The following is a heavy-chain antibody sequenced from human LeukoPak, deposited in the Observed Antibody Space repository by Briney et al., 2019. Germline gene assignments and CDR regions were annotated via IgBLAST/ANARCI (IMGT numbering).Heavy chain of an antibody. CDR3: ARVVVVPAAIFYYYYMDV. D-gene: IGHD2-2*02. CDR2: IYYSGST. V-gene: IGHV4-30-4*08. Sequence: SQTLSLTCTVSGGSISSGDYYWSWIRQPPGKGLEWIGYIYYSGSTYYNPSLKSRVTISVDTSKNQFSLKLSSVTAADTAVYYCARVVVVPAAIFYYYYMDVWGKGTTVTVSS. J-gene: IGHJ6*03. CDR1: GGSISSGDYY.